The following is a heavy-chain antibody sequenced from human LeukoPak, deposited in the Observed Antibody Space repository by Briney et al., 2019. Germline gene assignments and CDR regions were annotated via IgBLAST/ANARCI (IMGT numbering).Heavy chain of an antibody. D-gene: IGHD3-3*01. V-gene: IGHV1-2*02. CDR2: INPNSGGT. CDR3: ARVYDFWSGYLRYFDY. J-gene: IGHJ4*02. CDR1: GYTFTSHG. Sequence: WASVKVSCKASGYTFTSHGISWVRQAPGQGLEWMGWINPNSGGTNYAQKFQGRVTMTRDTSISTAYMELSRLRSDDTAVYYCARVYDFWSGYLRYFDYWGQGTLVTVSS.